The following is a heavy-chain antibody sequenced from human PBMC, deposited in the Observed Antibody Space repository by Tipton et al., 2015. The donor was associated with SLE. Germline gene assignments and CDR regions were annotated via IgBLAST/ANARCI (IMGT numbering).Heavy chain of an antibody. CDR1: GDSFSSGSSS. J-gene: IGHJ6*03. Sequence: TLSLTCTVSGDSFSSGSSSWNWVRQPAGKGLEWIGLIYNSGITNYNPSLQSRVTLSVDMSKNQFSLRLSSVTAADTGVYYCVKSVVVVSPRDHYYYMDVWGKASTVTVSS. D-gene: IGHD2-15*01. CDR3: VKSVVVVSPRDHYYYMDV. V-gene: IGHV4-61*02. CDR2: IYNSGIT.